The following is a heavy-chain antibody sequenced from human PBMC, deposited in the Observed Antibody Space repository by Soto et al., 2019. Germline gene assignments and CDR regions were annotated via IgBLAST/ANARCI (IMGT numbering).Heavy chain of an antibody. CDR1: GFTFSSYS. CDR3: ARDETNIVVVVAATRDYWYFDL. Sequence: SLRLSCAASGFTFSSYSMNWVRRAPGKGLEWVSSISSSSSYIYYADSVKGRFTISRDNAKNSLYLQMNSLRAEDTAVYYCARDETNIVVVVAATRDYWYFDLWGRGTLVTVS. J-gene: IGHJ2*01. V-gene: IGHV3-21*01. D-gene: IGHD2-15*01. CDR2: ISSSSSYI.